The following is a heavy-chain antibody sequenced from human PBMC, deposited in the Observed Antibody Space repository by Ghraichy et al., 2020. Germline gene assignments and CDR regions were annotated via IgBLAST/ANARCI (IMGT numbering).Heavy chain of an antibody. D-gene: IGHD3-10*01. V-gene: IGHV1-8*01. Sequence: ASVKVSCKASGYTFTSYDINWVRQATGQGLEWMGWMNPNSGNTGYAQKFQGRVTMTRNTSISTAYMELSSLRSEDTAVYYCASGITMVRGQFTDYWGQGTLVTVSS. CDR2: MNPNSGNT. J-gene: IGHJ4*02. CDR1: GYTFTSYD. CDR3: ASGITMVRGQFTDY.